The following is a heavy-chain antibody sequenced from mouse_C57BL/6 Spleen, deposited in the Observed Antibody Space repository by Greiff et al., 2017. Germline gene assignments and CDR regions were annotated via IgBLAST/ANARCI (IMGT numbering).Heavy chain of an antibody. D-gene: IGHD2-2*01. CDR3: TAIYYGSMDY. V-gene: IGHV6-3*01. Sequence: EVQLVESGGGLVQPGGSMKLSCVASGFTFSNYWMNWVRQSPEKGLEWVAQIRLKSDNYATHYAESVKGRFNISRDDSKSSVYLQMNNLRAEDTGIYYCTAIYYGSMDYWGQGTSVTVSS. J-gene: IGHJ4*01. CDR1: GFTFSNYW. CDR2: IRLKSDNYAT.